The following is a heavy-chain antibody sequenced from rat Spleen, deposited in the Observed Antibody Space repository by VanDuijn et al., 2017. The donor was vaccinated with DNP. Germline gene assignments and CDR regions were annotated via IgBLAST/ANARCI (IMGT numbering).Heavy chain of an antibody. V-gene: IGHV5S23*01. CDR3: TKDAFDY. J-gene: IGHJ2*01. CDR1: GFTFSNYG. CDR2: ISPSGSNI. Sequence: EVQLVESGGDLVQPGRSLILSCAASGFTFSNYGMAWVRQAPTKGLEWVASISPSGSNIYYRDSVKGRFTLSRDNAKSTLYLQMDSLRSEDTATYYCTKDAFDYWGQGVMVTVSS.